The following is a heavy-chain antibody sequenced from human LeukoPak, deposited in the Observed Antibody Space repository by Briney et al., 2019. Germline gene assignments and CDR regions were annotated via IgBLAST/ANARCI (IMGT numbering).Heavy chain of an antibody. CDR3: AKDGLVTPVPYYYDSSGYSPFDY. Sequence: QAGGSLRLSCAASGFTFSSYAMSWVRQAPGKGLEWVSVISDSGGSTYYADSVKGRFTASRDNSKNTLYLQMNSLRAEDTAVYYCAKDGLVTPVPYYYDSSGYSPFDYWGQGTLVTVSS. V-gene: IGHV3-23*01. J-gene: IGHJ4*02. D-gene: IGHD3-22*01. CDR2: ISDSGGST. CDR1: GFTFSSYA.